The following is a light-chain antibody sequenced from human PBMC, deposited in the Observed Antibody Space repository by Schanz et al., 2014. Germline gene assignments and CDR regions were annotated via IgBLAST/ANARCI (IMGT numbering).Light chain of an antibody. Sequence: EIVLTQSPATLSVSPGERATLSCRANQSVSSNLAWYQQKPGQAPRLLIYGASSRATGIPDRFSGSGSGTDFTLTISRLEPEDYAVYYCQQYGSSHFGQWTKLEIK. CDR2: GAS. CDR3: QQYGSSH. V-gene: IGKV3-20*01. CDR1: QSVSSN. J-gene: IGKJ2*01.